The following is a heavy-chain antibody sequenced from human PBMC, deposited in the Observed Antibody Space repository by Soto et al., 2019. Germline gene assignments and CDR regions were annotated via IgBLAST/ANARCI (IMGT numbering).Heavy chain of an antibody. D-gene: IGHD4-4*01. CDR2: IYYSGST. Sequence: TSVTMSLTGAFSGCSISIGGYYWHWIRQHPGKGLEWIGYIYYSGSTYYNPSLKSRVTISVDTSKNQFSLKLSSVTAADTAVYYCARDITVNRRTTYNWFDPWGQGTLVTVS. CDR1: GCSISIGGYY. CDR3: ARDITVNRRTTYNWFDP. V-gene: IGHV4-31*11. J-gene: IGHJ5*02.